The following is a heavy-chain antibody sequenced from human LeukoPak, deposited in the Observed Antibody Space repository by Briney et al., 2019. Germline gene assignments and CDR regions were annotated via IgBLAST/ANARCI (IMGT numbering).Heavy chain of an antibody. CDR1: GFTFSSYA. D-gene: IGHD1-26*01. CDR3: AGQWELVGNWFDP. J-gene: IGHJ5*02. CDR2: ISGSGGST. Sequence: GGSLRLSCAASGFTFSSYAMSWVRQAPGKGLEWVSAISGSGGSTYYADSVKGQFTISGDNSKNTLYLQMNSLRAEDTAVYYCAGQWELVGNWFDPWGQGTLVTVSS. V-gene: IGHV3-23*01.